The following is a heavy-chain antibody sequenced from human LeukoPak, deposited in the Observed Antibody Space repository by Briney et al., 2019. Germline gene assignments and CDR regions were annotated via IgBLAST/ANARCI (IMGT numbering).Heavy chain of an antibody. V-gene: IGHV3-53*01. D-gene: IGHD3-10*01. CDR1: GFPVSDNY. Sequence: TGGSLRLSCAASGFPVSDNYMTWVRQAPGKGLEWVSTISTSGGTTYYADSVKGRFTISRDNSKDTLYLQMNNLRAEDTAVYYCARDLYGSGIVIDYWGQGTLVTVSS. CDR2: ISTSGGTT. CDR3: ARDLYGSGIVIDY. J-gene: IGHJ4*02.